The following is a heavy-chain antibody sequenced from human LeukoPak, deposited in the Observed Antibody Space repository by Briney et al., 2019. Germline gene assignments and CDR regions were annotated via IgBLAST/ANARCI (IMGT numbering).Heavy chain of an antibody. Sequence: GGSLRLSCAASGFTFSAYTMHWVRQAPGKGLEWISYISRSGSTIYYADSVRGQFTISRDNAKNSLYLQMNSLRDEDTAVYYCARSSGTYNTYFDYWGQGTLVTVSS. D-gene: IGHD1-14*01. CDR3: ARSSGTYNTYFDY. J-gene: IGHJ4*02. CDR1: GFTFSAYT. CDR2: ISRSGSTI. V-gene: IGHV3-48*02.